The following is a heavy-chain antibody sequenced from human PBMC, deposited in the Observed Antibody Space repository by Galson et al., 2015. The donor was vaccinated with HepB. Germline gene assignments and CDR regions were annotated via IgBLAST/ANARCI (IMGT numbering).Heavy chain of an antibody. CDR1: GFSLSTSGVA. CDR3: AHRPIITFFGLVVDRRIWFDP. J-gene: IGHJ5*02. V-gene: IGHV2-5*02. CDR2: IYWGDGK. D-gene: IGHD3/OR15-3a*01. Sequence: PALVKPTQILTLTCTFSGFSLSTSGVAVGWVRQPPGKAMEWLGLIYWGDGKRYSPSLKKKLTITKDPSKNQVGVTMTDLDPVDTATYYCAHRPIITFFGLVVDRRIWFDPWGQGILVTVSS.